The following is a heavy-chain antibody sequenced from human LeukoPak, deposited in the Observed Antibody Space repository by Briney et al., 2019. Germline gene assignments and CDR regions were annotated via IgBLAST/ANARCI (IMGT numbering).Heavy chain of an antibody. J-gene: IGHJ4*02. D-gene: IGHD6-19*01. CDR2: ISHEGSYQ. V-gene: IGHV3-30*03. CDR1: GFPFSSYG. Sequence: GGSLRLSCAASGFPFSSYGIHWVRQAPGKGLEWVAVISHEGSYQNYADSVKGRFTISRDNSKNMAFLQMNSLSAEDTAVYYCARTREQWQVLDYWGQGTLVTVSS. CDR3: ARTREQWQVLDY.